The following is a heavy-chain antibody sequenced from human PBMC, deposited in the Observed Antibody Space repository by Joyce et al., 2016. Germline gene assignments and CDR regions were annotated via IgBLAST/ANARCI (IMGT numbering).Heavy chain of an antibody. CDR1: GCSITTNNHY. D-gene: IGHD2-2*01. J-gene: IGHJ4*02. CDR3: AGKPCSSGACWLDYVDF. V-gene: IGHV4-39*01. CDR2: IHYTVAT. Sequence: QVQLQESGPGLVKPSETLSLTCSVSGCSITTNNHYWGWIRQSPGKGLEWIGSIHYTVATYYNPSLVSRVTIPVATSRDQLALKLTSVTAAETAMYCCAGKPCSSGACWLDYVDFWGRGTLVTVSS.